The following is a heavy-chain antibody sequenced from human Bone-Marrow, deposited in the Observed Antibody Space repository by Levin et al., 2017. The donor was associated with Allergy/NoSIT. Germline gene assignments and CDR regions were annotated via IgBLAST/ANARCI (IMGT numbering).Heavy chain of an antibody. D-gene: IGHD5-12*01. Sequence: GGSLRLSCVASGFIFSNYWMSWVRQSPGKGLEWVANINKDGSYEQYVDSVKGRFSISRDNDKNSMSLQMDSLRVEDTAVYYCAREDSGRWSGPLDYWGQGTLVTVSS. J-gene: IGHJ4*02. CDR3: AREDSGRWSGPLDY. CDR1: GFIFSNYW. V-gene: IGHV3-7*04. CDR2: INKDGSYE.